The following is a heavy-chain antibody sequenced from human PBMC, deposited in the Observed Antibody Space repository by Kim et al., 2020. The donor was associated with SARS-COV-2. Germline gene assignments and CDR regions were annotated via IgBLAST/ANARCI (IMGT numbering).Heavy chain of an antibody. J-gene: IGHJ4*01. CDR1: GESISYYY. V-gene: IGHV4-59*01. CDR2: VFDSGST. Sequence: SETLSLTCTVSGESISYYYWTWIRQPPGKGLEWIGHVFDSGSTDYNPSLKSRVTISLGTSKNQFSLQLTSVTAADTAVYYCARGQFD. D-gene: IGHD3-10*01. CDR3: ARGQFD.